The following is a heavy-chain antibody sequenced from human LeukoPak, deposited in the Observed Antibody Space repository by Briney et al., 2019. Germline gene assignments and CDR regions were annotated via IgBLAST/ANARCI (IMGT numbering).Heavy chain of an antibody. CDR3: ARTDRIVY. Sequence: SGPTLVKPTQTLTLTCPFSGFSLSASGVGVGWIRQPPGKALEWLALIYWNDDKRYSPSLNSRLTITKDTSNNQVVLTMTNMDPVYTATYYCARTDRIVYWGQGTLVTVSS. J-gene: IGHJ4*02. CDR2: IYWNDDK. V-gene: IGHV2-5*01. D-gene: IGHD1-1*01. CDR1: GFSLSASGVG.